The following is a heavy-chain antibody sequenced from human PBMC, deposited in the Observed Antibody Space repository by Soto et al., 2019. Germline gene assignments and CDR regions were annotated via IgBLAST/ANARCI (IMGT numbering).Heavy chain of an antibody. J-gene: IGHJ4*02. CDR1: GFTFSSYG. Sequence: GGSLRLSCAASGFTFSSYGMHWVRQAPGKGLEWVAVIWYDGSNKYYADSVKGRFTISRDNSKNTLYLQMNSLRAEDTAVYYCARGLEDIVVVVAAREGEPFDYWGQGTLVTVSS. CDR3: ARGLEDIVVVVAAREGEPFDY. CDR2: IWYDGSNK. D-gene: IGHD2-15*01. V-gene: IGHV3-33*01.